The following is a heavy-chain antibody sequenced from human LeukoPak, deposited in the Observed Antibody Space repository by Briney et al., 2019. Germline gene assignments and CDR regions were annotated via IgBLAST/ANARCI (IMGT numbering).Heavy chain of an antibody. CDR2: IKSDGNT. J-gene: IGHJ4*02. V-gene: IGHV3-74*01. Sequence: GGSLRLSCAASGFTFSSYWMHWVRQAPGKGLVWVSRIKSDGNTNYADSVKGRFTISRDNAKNTVSLQMSSLRAEDTGVYYCARDVDGNLDYWGQGTLVTVSS. CDR1: GFTFSSYW. D-gene: IGHD1-14*01. CDR3: ARDVDGNLDY.